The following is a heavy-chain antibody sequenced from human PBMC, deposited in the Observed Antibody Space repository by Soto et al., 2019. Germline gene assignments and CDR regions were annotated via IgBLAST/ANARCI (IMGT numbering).Heavy chain of an antibody. V-gene: IGHV6-1*01. CDR2: TYYRSKWYT. CDR1: GDSVSSNSAA. CDR3: AREIAVAGRFNWFDP. Sequence: SQTLSLTCDISGDSVSSNSAAWSWIRQSPSRGLEWLGRTYYRSKWYTDYAVSVKSRITINPDTSKNQFSLQLNSVTPEDTAVYYCAREIAVAGRFNWFDPWGQGTLVTVSS. D-gene: IGHD6-19*01. J-gene: IGHJ5*02.